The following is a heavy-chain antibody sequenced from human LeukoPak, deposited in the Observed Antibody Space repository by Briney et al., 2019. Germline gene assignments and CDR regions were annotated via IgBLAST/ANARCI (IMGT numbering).Heavy chain of an antibody. Sequence: PGGSLRLSCAASGFTFSSYSMNWVRQAPGKGLEWVSYISRRSSTIYYADSVKGRITISRDNAKNSLYLQMNSLRAEDAAVYYCARDYDCSGGSCYSYYFDYWGQGTLVTVSS. D-gene: IGHD2-15*01. V-gene: IGHV3-48*01. CDR2: ISRRSSTI. CDR3: ARDYDCSGGSCYSYYFDY. CDR1: GFTFSSYS. J-gene: IGHJ4*02.